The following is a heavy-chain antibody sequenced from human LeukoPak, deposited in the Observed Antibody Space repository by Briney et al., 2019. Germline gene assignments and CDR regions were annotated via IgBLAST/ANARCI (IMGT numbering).Heavy chain of an antibody. CDR3: ARDGRLTIFVRGIITEGSPPKN. J-gene: IGHJ4*02. CDR2: INPKTGGT. D-gene: IGHD3-10*01. V-gene: IGHV1-2*02. CDR1: GYTFTDSY. Sequence: VSVKVSCKASGYTFTDSYMRWVRQAPGQGLEWMGWINPKTGGTNYAQRFQGRVTMTRDTSIRTAYMELNSLRSDDTAVYYCARDGRLTIFVRGIITEGSPPKNWGQGTLVTVSS.